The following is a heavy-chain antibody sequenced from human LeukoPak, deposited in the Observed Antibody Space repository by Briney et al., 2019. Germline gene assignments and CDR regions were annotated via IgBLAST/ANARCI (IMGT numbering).Heavy chain of an antibody. Sequence: GGSLRLSCAASGFTFSSDAMSWVRQAPGKGLEWVSAISGSGGSTYYADSVKGRFTISRDNAKNTLYLQMNSLRAEDTAVYYCAKDAKPYSGYDSAFDYWGQGTLVTVSS. D-gene: IGHD5-12*01. CDR3: AKDAKPYSGYDSAFDY. CDR2: ISGSGGST. CDR1: GFTFSSDA. V-gene: IGHV3-23*01. J-gene: IGHJ4*02.